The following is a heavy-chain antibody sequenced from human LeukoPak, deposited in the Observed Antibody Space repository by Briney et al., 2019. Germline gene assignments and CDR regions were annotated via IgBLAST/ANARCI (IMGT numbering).Heavy chain of an antibody. J-gene: IGHJ5*02. D-gene: IGHD6-13*01. V-gene: IGHV4-34*01. CDR3: ARGRGDQQLGGWFDP. CDR1: GGSFSGYY. Sequence: SETRSLTCAVYGGSFSGYYWSWIRQPPGKGLEWIGEINHSGSTNYNPSLKSRVTISVDTSKNQFSLRLSSVTAADTAVYYCARGRGDQQLGGWFDPWGQGTLVTVSS. CDR2: INHSGST.